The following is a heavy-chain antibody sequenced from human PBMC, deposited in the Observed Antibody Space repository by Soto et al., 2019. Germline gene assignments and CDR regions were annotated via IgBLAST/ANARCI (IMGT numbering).Heavy chain of an antibody. CDR1: GGSILDSTYY. V-gene: IGHV4-39*01. CDR2: IFYSGGT. CDR3: ARQASGYYDGWFDP. J-gene: IGHJ5*02. Sequence: QLLLQESGPGLVKPSETLSLTCTVSGGSILDSTYYWAWIRQSPGKGLEWIGTIFYSGGTFYTPSPKSRVTMPVATPNNQFSLKLSSVTAADTAVYYGARQASGYYDGWFDPWGQGTLVTVSS. D-gene: IGHD3-22*01.